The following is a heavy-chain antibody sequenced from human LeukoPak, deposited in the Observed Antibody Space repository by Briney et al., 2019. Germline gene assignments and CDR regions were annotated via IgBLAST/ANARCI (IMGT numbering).Heavy chain of an antibody. J-gene: IGHJ4*02. CDR2: IYYSGST. CDR3: ARGWYSSTQGTFDY. Sequence: SETLSLTCTVSGGSISSYYWSWIRQPPGKGLEWIGYIYYSGSTYYNPSLKSRVTISVDTSKNQFSLKLSSVTAADTAVYYCARGWYSSTQGTFDYWGQGTLVTVSS. V-gene: IGHV4-59*01. D-gene: IGHD6-13*01. CDR1: GGSISSYY.